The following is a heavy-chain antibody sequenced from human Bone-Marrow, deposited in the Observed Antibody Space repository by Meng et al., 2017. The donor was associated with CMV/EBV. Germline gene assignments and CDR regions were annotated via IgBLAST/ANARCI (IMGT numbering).Heavy chain of an antibody. CDR2: ISRSGSYI. J-gene: IGHJ6*02. Sequence: GESLKISCVASGFTFGTYSMNWVRQAPGKGLKWVSSISRSGSYIYYADSVKGRFTISRDNAKNSLYLQMNSLGAEDTAVYYCAREPTFYAFWGQGTTVTVSS. V-gene: IGHV3-21*01. CDR3: AREPTFYAF. CDR1: GFTFGTYS. D-gene: IGHD3-3*01.